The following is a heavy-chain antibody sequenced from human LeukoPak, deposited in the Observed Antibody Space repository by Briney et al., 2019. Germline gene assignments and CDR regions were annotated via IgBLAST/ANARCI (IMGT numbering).Heavy chain of an antibody. CDR1: GFSFSNDT. D-gene: IGHD2-2*01. CDR2: INQDGSEK. J-gene: IGHJ4*02. CDR3: ARGRRDTQYQIFDY. Sequence: GGSLRLSCAASGFSFSNDTMNWVRQAPGKGLAWVFNINQDGSEKYYVDSVKGRFTISRDNAKNSLYLQMNSLRDEDTAVYYCARGRRDTQYQIFDYWGQGNLVTVSS. V-gene: IGHV3-7*01.